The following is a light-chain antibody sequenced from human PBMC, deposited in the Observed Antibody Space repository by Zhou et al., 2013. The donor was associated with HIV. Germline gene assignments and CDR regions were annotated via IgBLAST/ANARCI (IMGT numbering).Light chain of an antibody. J-gene: IGKJ1*01. CDR1: QSVSSSY. Sequence: ETVLTQSPATLSLSPGERATLSCRASQSVSSSYLAWYQQKPGQAPRLLIYGASSRATGIPDRFSGSGSGTHFTLTISRLEPEDFAVYYCQHYGASLWAFGQGTKVEIK. V-gene: IGKV3-20*01. CDR2: GAS. CDR3: QHYGASLWA.